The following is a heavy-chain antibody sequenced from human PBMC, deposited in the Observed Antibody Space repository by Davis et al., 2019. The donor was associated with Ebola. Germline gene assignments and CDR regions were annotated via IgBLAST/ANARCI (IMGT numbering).Heavy chain of an antibody. V-gene: IGHV4-34*01. CDR3: ARGTGYSSGCIDY. J-gene: IGHJ4*02. D-gene: IGHD6-19*01. CDR2: INHSGST. CDR1: GGSFSGYY. Sequence: PSETLSLTCAVYGGSFSGYYWSWIRQPPGKGLEWIGEINHSGSTNYNPSLKSRVTISVDTSKNQFSLKLSSVTAADTAVYYCARGTGYSSGCIDYWGQGTLVTVSS.